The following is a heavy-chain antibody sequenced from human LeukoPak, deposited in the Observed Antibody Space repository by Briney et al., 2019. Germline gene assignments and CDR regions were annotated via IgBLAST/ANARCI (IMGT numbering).Heavy chain of an antibody. D-gene: IGHD6-19*01. CDR3: ARDRGYSSGWYDYYYYYMDV. CDR1: GYTFTGYY. CDR2: INPNSGGT. J-gene: IGHJ6*03. Sequence: ASVKVSCKASGYTFTGYYMHWVRQAPGQGLEWMGWINPNSGGTNYAQKFQGRVTMTRDTSTSTAYMELRSLRSDDTAVYYCARDRGYSSGWYDYYYYYMDVWGKGTTVTVSS. V-gene: IGHV1-2*02.